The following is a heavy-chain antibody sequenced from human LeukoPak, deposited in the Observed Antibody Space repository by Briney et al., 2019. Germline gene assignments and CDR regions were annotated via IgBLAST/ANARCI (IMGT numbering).Heavy chain of an antibody. CDR1: GFTFSSYA. V-gene: IGHV3-7*01. CDR3: ARVREYDSSGWPQYHFDY. Sequence: GGSLRLSCAASGFTFSSYAMSWVRQAPGKGLEWVANIKQDGSEKYYVDSVKGRFTISRDNAKNSLYLQMNSLRAEDTAVYYCARVREYDSSGWPQYHFDYWGQGTLVTVSS. J-gene: IGHJ4*02. CDR2: IKQDGSEK. D-gene: IGHD3-22*01.